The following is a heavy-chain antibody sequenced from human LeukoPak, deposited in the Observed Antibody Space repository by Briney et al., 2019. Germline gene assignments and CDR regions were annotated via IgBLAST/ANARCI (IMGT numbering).Heavy chain of an antibody. D-gene: IGHD6-13*01. CDR3: ARAGWQQPFDY. V-gene: IGHV1-46*01. J-gene: IGHJ4*02. Sequence: ASVKVSCRASGYTFTSYYMHWVRQASGQGLEWMGIINPSGGSTSYAQKFQGRVTMTRDTSTSTVYMELSSLRSEDTAVYYCARAGWQQPFDYWGQGTLVTVSS. CDR2: INPSGGST. CDR1: GYTFTSYY.